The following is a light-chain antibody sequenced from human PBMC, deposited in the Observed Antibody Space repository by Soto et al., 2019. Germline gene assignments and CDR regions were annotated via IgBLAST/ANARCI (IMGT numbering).Light chain of an antibody. CDR1: QSVSSSY. Sequence: ENLLKPAPPPPFFFSRGKNTPPPGGSQSVSSSYLAWYQQKPGLAPRLLIYDASSRATGIPDRFSGSGSGTDFTLTISRLEPEDFAVYYCQQYGSSPTGITFGQGTRLEIK. CDR2: DAS. CDR3: QQYGSSPTGIT. V-gene: IGKV3D-20*01. J-gene: IGKJ5*01.